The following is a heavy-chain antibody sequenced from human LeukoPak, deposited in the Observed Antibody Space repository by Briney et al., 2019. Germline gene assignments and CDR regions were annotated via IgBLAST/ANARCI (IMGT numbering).Heavy chain of an antibody. CDR3: AREAAVYPFDPFDI. CDR1: GGSISSYY. V-gene: IGHV4-59*12. Sequence: SETLSLTCTVSGGSISSYYWSWTRQPPGKGLEWIGCIYYSGSTYYNPSLKSRVTISVDTSKNQFSLKLSSVTAADTAVYYCAREAAVYPFDPFDIWGQGTMVTVSS. D-gene: IGHD5/OR15-5a*01. J-gene: IGHJ3*02. CDR2: IYYSGST.